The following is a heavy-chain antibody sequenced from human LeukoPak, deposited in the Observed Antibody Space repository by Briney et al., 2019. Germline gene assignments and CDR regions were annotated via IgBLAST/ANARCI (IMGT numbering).Heavy chain of an antibody. CDR1: GGSFSGYY. Sequence: SETLSLTCAVYGGSFSGYYWSWIRQPPGKGLEWIGEINHSGSTNYNPSLKSRITISVDTSKNQFSLKLSSVTAADTAVYYCARLAGTTRLYNRWGQGTLVTVSS. J-gene: IGHJ5*02. CDR2: INHSGST. V-gene: IGHV4-34*01. CDR3: ARLAGTTRLYNR. D-gene: IGHD1-7*01.